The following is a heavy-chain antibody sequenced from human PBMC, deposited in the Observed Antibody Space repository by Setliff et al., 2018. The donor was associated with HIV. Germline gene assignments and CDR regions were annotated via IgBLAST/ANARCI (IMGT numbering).Heavy chain of an antibody. CDR2: VDPEHGET. J-gene: IGHJ4*02. Sequence: VASVKVSCKASGYILTDYYIHWVRQAPGKGLEWMGRVDPEHGETIYAEKFQGSVIITADLVTDTAYMDLSSLGSEDTAVYYCATFPPPRIPQGTCWGQGTRVTVSS. V-gene: IGHV1-69-2*01. D-gene: IGHD2-2*02. CDR1: GYILTDYY. CDR3: ATFPPPRIPQGTC.